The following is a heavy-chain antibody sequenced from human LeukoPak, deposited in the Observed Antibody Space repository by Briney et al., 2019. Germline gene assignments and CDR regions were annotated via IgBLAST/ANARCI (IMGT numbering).Heavy chain of an antibody. V-gene: IGHV1-18*01. J-gene: IGHJ4*02. CDR2: ISAYNGNT. D-gene: IGHD2-15*01. Sequence: ASVKVSCKASGYTFTSYGISWVRQAPGQGLEWMGWISAYNGNTNYAQKLQGRVTMTTDTSTSTAYMELRSLRSDDAAVYYCARDYRNFGEVVWSQWGQGTLVTVSS. CDR1: GYTFTSYG. CDR3: ARDYRNFGEVVWSQ.